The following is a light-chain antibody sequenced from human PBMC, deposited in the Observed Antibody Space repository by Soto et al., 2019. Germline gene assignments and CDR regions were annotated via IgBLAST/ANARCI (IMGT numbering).Light chain of an antibody. CDR2: EVS. V-gene: IGLV2-14*01. J-gene: IGLJ1*01. CDR3: SSYTSSSTPYV. Sequence: QSALTQPASVSGSPGQSVTISCTGTSSDVGGDHYVSWYQQHPGKAPKLMVYEVSNRPSGVSNRFSGSKSGNTASLTISGLQAEDEADYYCSSYTSSSTPYVFGTGTKLTVL. CDR1: SSDVGGDHY.